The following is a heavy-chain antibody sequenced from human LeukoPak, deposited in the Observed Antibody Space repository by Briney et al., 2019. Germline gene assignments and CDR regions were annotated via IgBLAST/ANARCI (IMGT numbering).Heavy chain of an antibody. CDR3: ARAGGKSQYDFWSGYQSNWFDP. CDR2: IYTSGST. V-gene: IGHV4-4*07. J-gene: IGHJ5*02. Sequence: SETLSLTCTVSGGSISIYYWSWIRQPAGKGLEWIGRIYTSGSTNYNPSLKSRVTISVDKSKNQFSLKLSSVTAADTAVYYCARAGGKSQYDFWSGYQSNWFDPWGQGTLVTVSS. CDR1: GGSISIYY. D-gene: IGHD3-3*01.